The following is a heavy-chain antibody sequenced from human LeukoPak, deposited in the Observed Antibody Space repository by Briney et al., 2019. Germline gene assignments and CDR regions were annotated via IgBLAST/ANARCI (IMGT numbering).Heavy chain of an antibody. V-gene: IGHV1-18*01. Sequence: GASVKVSCKASGYTFTNFGLSWVRQAPGQGLEWMGWISAYNGDTNYAQKFQGRVTMTRDTSISTAYMELSRLRSDDTAVYYCARDWEGLGEYWYFDLWGRGTLVTVSS. CDR1: GYTFTNFG. J-gene: IGHJ2*01. CDR2: ISAYNGDT. D-gene: IGHD1-26*01. CDR3: ARDWEGLGEYWYFDL.